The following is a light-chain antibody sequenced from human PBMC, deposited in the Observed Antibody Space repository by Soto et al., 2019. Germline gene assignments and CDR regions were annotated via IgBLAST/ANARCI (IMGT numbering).Light chain of an antibody. CDR1: TSDVGGFNY. J-gene: IGLJ3*02. Sequence: QSVLTQPASVSGSPGQSSTISCTGTTSDVGGFNYVSWHQQHPGKAPKLMIYEVSSRPSGVSNRFSGSKSGNTASLTISGLQAEDEADYYCSSYTGSDSWVFGGGTKRTVL. V-gene: IGLV2-14*01. CDR2: EVS. CDR3: SSYTGSDSWV.